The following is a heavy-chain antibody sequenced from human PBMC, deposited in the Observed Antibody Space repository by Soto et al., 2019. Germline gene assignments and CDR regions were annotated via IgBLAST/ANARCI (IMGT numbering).Heavy chain of an antibody. CDR2: IYYSGST. CDR3: ATMTTVTKGLGGYYYYYYGMDV. CDR1: GGSISSSTYY. J-gene: IGHJ6*02. V-gene: IGHV4-30-4*01. D-gene: IGHD4-17*01. Sequence: PSETLSLTCTVSGGSISSSTYYWNWIRQPPGKGLEWIGHIYYSGSTYYNSSLKSRVTISLDTSKNQFSLKLSSVTAADTAVYYCATMTTVTKGLGGYYYYYYGMDVWGQGTTVTVSS.